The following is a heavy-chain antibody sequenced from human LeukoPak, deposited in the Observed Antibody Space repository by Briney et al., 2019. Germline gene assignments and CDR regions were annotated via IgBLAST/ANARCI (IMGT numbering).Heavy chain of an antibody. CDR2: IYTSGST. CDR3: AREAAEYQLLIDWFDP. Sequence: SQTLSLTCTVSGGSISSDSYYWSWIRQPAGKGLEWIGRIYTSGSTNYNPSLKSRVTISVDTSKNQFSLKLSSVTAADTAVYYCAREAAEYQLLIDWFDPWGQGTLVTVSS. D-gene: IGHD2-2*01. V-gene: IGHV4-61*02. CDR1: GGSISSDSYY. J-gene: IGHJ5*02.